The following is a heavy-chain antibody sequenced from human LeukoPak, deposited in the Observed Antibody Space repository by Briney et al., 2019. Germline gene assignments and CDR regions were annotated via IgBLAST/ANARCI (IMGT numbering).Heavy chain of an antibody. CDR1: GGSFSGYY. D-gene: IGHD2-2*01. J-gene: IGHJ3*02. CDR3: AKAVSAALDAFDI. CDR2: INHSGST. Sequence: KPSETLSLTCAVYGGSFSGYYWSWIRQPPGKGLEWIGEINHSGSTNYNPSLKSRVTISVDTSKNQFSLKLSSVTAADTAVYYCAKAVSAALDAFDIWGQGTMVTVSS. V-gene: IGHV4-34*01.